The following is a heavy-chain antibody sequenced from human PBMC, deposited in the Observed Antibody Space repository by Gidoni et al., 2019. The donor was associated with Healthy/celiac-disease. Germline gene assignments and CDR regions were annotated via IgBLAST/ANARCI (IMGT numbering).Heavy chain of an antibody. CDR1: AGSISSGGYY. CDR2: IYYSGST. CDR3: ARDNSAARGSVDY. J-gene: IGHJ4*02. V-gene: IGHV4-31*03. D-gene: IGHD6-13*01. Sequence: QVQLQESGPGLVKPSQTLSLTCTVSAGSISSGGYYWSWTRQHPGKGLEWIGYIYYSGSTYYNPSLKSRVTISVDTSKNQFSLKLSSVTAADTAVYYCARDNSAARGSVDYWGQGTLVTVSS.